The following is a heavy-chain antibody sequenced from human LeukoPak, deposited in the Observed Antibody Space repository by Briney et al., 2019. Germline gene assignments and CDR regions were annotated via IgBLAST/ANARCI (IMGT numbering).Heavy chain of an antibody. Sequence: GGSLRLSCAASGFTFSSYAMSWVRQAPGKGLEWVSAISGSGGSTYYADSVKGRFTISRDNSKNTLYLQMNSLRAEDTAVYYCAKVLGSTLMIARRDFDYWGQGTLVTVSS. D-gene: IGHD3-22*01. CDR3: AKVLGSTLMIARRDFDY. CDR2: ISGSGGST. V-gene: IGHV3-23*01. CDR1: GFTFSSYA. J-gene: IGHJ4*02.